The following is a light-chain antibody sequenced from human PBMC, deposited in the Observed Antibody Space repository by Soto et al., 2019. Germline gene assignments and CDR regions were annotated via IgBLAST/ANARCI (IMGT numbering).Light chain of an antibody. CDR2: EGS. V-gene: IGLV2-14*02. CDR3: GAHAGSNTWV. Sequence: QSVLTQPASVSGSPGQSITISCTGTSSDVGSYNLVSWYQQHPGKAPKLMIYEGSKRPSGVPDRFSGSKSGNTASLTVSGLQADDEADYFCGAHAGSNTWVFGGGTKLTVL. J-gene: IGLJ3*02. CDR1: SSDVGSYNL.